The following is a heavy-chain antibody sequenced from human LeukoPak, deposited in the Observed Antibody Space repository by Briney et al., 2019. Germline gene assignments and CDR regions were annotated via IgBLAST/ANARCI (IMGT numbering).Heavy chain of an antibody. D-gene: IGHD2-2*02. Sequence: SETLSLTCTVSGGSISRGGYYWSWIRQHPGKGLEWIGYIYYSGSTYYNPSLRSRVTISVDTSKDQLSLKLSSVTAADTAVYYCAREMDCSSTSCYTRAFDYWGQGTLVTVSS. CDR1: GGSISRGGYY. J-gene: IGHJ4*02. V-gene: IGHV4-31*03. CDR3: AREMDCSSTSCYTRAFDY. CDR2: IYYSGST.